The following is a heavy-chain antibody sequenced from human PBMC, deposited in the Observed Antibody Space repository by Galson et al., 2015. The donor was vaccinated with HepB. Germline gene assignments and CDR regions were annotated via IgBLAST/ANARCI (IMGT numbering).Heavy chain of an antibody. Sequence: SLRLSCAASGFTFSSYGMHWVRQAPGTGLEWVADISYDGSNKYYADSVKGRFTISRDKSKHTLYLQMNSLRAEDTAVYLCAKDTSRGRFLEWLPPDYWGQGTLVTVSS. D-gene: IGHD3-3*01. CDR1: GFTFSSYG. CDR3: AKDTSRGRFLEWLPPDY. J-gene: IGHJ4*02. V-gene: IGHV3-30*18. CDR2: ISYDGSNK.